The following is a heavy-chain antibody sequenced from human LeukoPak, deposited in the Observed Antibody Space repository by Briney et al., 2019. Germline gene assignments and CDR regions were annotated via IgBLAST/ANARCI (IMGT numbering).Heavy chain of an antibody. CDR1: GFTFSSYA. CDR2: IRYDGSNK. Sequence: GGSLRLSCAASGFTFSSYAMHWVRQAPGKGLEWVAFIRYDGSNKYYADSVKGRFTISRDNSKNTLYLQMNSLRAEDTAVYYCAKDVGGMMATIGDYWGQGTLVTVSS. CDR3: AKDVGGMMATIGDY. J-gene: IGHJ4*02. V-gene: IGHV3-30*02. D-gene: IGHD5-24*01.